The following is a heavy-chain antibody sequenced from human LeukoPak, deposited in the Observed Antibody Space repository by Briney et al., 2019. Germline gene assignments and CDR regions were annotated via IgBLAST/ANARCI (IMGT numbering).Heavy chain of an antibody. CDR1: RFTFSSYA. CDR2: ISGSGGVT. CDR3: AKDPDCTSGVCYTFFDY. J-gene: IGHJ4*02. V-gene: IGHV3-23*01. Sequence: GGSLRLSCAASRFTFSSYAMSWVRQAPGKGLEWVSAISGSGGVTYYADSVKGRFTIFRDNSNNTLYLQMNSLRAEDTAVYYCAKDPDCTSGVCYTFFDYWGQGTLVTVSS. D-gene: IGHD2-8*01.